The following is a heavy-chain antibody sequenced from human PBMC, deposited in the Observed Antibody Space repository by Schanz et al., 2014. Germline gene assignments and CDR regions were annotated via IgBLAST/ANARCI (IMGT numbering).Heavy chain of an antibody. CDR1: GYIFINSG. Sequence: QIQLVQSGPEVKKPGATVKVSCKASGYIFINSGISWIRQAPGKGLEWVSDISSGSSYANYADSVKGRFTISRDNAKNSLYLQMNSLRAEDTAVYYCARDFDDRRGYGSGYCLGDCMDVWGQGTTVTVSS. CDR3: ARDFDDRRGYGSGYCLGDCMDV. D-gene: IGHD3-10*01. J-gene: IGHJ6*02. V-gene: IGHV3-11*05. CDR2: ISSGSSYA.